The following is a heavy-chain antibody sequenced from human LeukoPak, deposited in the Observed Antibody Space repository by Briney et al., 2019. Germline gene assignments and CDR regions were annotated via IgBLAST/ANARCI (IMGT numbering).Heavy chain of an antibody. CDR2: ISYDGSNK. V-gene: IGHV3-30*03. D-gene: IGHD5-18*01. CDR3: ASPMAWIQLWSTLGY. CDR1: GFTFSSYG. J-gene: IGHJ4*02. Sequence: GRSLRLSCAASGFTFSSYGMHWVRQAPGKGLEWVAVISYDGSNKYYADSVKGRFTISRDNSKNTLYLQMNSLRAEDTAVYYCASPMAWIQLWSTLGYWGQGTLVTVSS.